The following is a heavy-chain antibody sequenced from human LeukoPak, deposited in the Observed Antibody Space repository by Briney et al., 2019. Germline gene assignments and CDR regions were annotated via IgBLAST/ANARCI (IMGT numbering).Heavy chain of an antibody. D-gene: IGHD6-6*01. CDR2: IYYSGST. CDR1: GGSVSSSSYY. CDR3: ARRKRVAARPDVDY. V-gene: IGHV4-39*01. Sequence: PSETLSLTCTVSGGSVSSSSYYWGWIRQPPEKGLEWIGSIYYSGSTYYNPSLKSRVTISVDTSKNQFSLKLSSVTAADTAVYYCARRKRVAARPDVDYWGQGTLVTVSS. J-gene: IGHJ4*02.